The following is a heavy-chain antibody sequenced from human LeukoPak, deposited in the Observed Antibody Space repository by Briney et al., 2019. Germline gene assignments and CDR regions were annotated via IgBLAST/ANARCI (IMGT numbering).Heavy chain of an antibody. D-gene: IGHD3-3*01. CDR2: IIPIFGTP. V-gene: IGHV1-69*13. J-gene: IGHJ6*02. CDR3: ARVDFWSGYYRGYYYYGMDV. Sequence: SVKVSCEASGGTFSSYAISWVRQAPGQGLEWMGGIIPIFGTPNYAQKFQGRVTITADESTSTAYMELSSLRSEDTAVYYCARVDFWSGYYRGYYYYGMDVWGQGTTVTVSS. CDR1: GGTFSSYA.